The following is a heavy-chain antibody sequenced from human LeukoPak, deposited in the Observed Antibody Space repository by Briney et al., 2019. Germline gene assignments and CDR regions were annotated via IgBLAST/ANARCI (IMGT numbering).Heavy chain of an antibody. J-gene: IGHJ4*02. CDR1: GFTFSTFA. CDR3: AKEIWPTVTTPGWTYFDY. D-gene: IGHD4-17*01. V-gene: IGHV3-23*01. CDR2: ISGSGGST. Sequence: GGSLRLSCAASGFTFSTFAMIWVRQAPGKGLEWVSAISGSGGSTYYADSVKGRFTISRDNSKNTLYLQMNSLRAEDTAVYYCAKEIWPTVTTPGWTYFDYWGQGALVTVSS.